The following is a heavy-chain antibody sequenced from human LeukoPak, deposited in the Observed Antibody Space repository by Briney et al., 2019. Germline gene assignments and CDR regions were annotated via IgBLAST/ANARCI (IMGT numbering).Heavy chain of an antibody. Sequence: GGSLRLSCAASGFTFSSYSMNWVRQAPGKGLEWVSYISSSSSTIYYADSVKGRFTISRDNAKNSLYLQMNSLRAEDTAVYYCARDLDSCGPRCDWFDPWGKGTLVTVSS. J-gene: IGHJ5*02. D-gene: IGHD3/OR15-3a*01. CDR3: ARDLDSCGPRCDWFDP. CDR2: ISSSSSTI. V-gene: IGHV3-48*01. CDR1: GFTFSSYS.